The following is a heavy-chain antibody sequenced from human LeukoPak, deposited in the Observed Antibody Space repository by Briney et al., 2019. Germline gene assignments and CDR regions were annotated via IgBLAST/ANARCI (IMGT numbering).Heavy chain of an antibody. CDR1: GYTFTSYA. CDR2: ISAYNGNT. CDR3: ARIINSGWSLGGIFDY. J-gene: IGHJ4*02. D-gene: IGHD6-19*01. Sequence: VASVKVSCKASGYTFTSYAMNWVRQAPGQGLEWMGWISAYNGNTNYAQKLQGRVTMTTDTSTSTAYMELRSLRSDDTAVYYCARIINSGWSLGGIFDYWGQGTLVTVSS. V-gene: IGHV1-18*01.